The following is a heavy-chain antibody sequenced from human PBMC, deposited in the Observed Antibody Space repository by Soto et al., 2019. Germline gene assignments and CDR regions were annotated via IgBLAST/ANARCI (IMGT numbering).Heavy chain of an antibody. V-gene: IGHV3-43*01. J-gene: IGHJ6*02. D-gene: IGHD3-3*01. CDR3: ARETLSFGSALDV. CDR2: ITWNGGNT. Sequence: GGSLRLSCAAPGFRFDDYNMHWVRQAPGKGLEWVSLITWNGGNTYYADSVKGRFTISRDGTTQSVSLQMTGLKREDTGLYYCARETLSFGSALDVWGQGTTVTVSS. CDR1: GFRFDDYN.